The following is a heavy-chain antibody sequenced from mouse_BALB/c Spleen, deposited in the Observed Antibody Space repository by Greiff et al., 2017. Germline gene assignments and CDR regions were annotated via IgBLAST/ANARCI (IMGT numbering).Heavy chain of an antibody. D-gene: IGHD4-1*01. Sequence: EVQLQESGPGLVKPSQTVSLTCTVTGISITTGNYRWSWIRQFPGNKLEWIGYIYYSGTITYNPSLTSRTTITRDTSKNQFFLEMNSLTAEDTATYYCARDTLGRGYYAMDYWGQGTSVTVSS. CDR2: IYYSGTI. J-gene: IGHJ4*01. CDR3: ARDTLGRGYYAMDY. V-gene: IGHV3-5*02. CDR1: GISITTGNYR.